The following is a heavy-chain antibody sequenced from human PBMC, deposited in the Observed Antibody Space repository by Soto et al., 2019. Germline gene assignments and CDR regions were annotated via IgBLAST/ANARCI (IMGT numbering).Heavy chain of an antibody. CDR2: ISAYNGNT. V-gene: IGHV1-18*01. CDR3: ARVKYSPPSYYYYGMDV. CDR1: GYTFTSYC. Sequence: ASVKVSSKASGYTFTSYCLSWVRQAPGQGLEWMGWISAYNGNTNYAQKLQGRVTMTTDTSTSTAYMELRSLRSDDTAVYYCARVKYSPPSYYYYGMDVWGQGTTVTLSS. J-gene: IGHJ6*02. D-gene: IGHD5-18*01.